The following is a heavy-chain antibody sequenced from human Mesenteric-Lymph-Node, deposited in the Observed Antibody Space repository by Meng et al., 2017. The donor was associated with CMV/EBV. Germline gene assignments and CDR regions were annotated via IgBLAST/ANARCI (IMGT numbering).Heavy chain of an antibody. CDR2: IYRGGSP. J-gene: IGHJ4*02. D-gene: IGHD5-24*01. Sequence: SSFSVSGNYMSCVRQAAGKGLEWVSVIYRGGSPDYADSVKGLITISRDNSKNTLYLQMTSLSAEATAVYYCARDLRSDGYNGAFDYWGQGTLVTVSS. CDR1: SFSVSGNY. V-gene: IGHV3-53*01. CDR3: ARDLRSDGYNGAFDY.